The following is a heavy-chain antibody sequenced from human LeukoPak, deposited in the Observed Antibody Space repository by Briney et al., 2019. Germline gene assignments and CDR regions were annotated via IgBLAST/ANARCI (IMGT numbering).Heavy chain of an antibody. CDR1: GFTFSDYY. J-gene: IGHJ6*03. CDR3: ARTQPSTPGYYMDV. D-gene: IGHD2-2*01. CDR2: IRSSGSTI. V-gene: IGHV3-11*04. Sequence: KPGGSLRLSCAASGFTFSDYYMSWIRQAPGKGLEWVSYIRSSGSTIYYADSVKGRFTVSRDNAKNSLYLQMNSLRAEDTAVYYCARTQPSTPGYYMDVWGKGTTVTVSS.